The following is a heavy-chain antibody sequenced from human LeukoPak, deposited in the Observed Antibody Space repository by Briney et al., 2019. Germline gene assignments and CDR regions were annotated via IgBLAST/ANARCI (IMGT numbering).Heavy chain of an antibody. D-gene: IGHD2-15*01. CDR2: ISGSGGST. Sequence: GGSLRLSCAASGFTFSSYAMSWVRQAPGKGLEWVSAISGSGGSTYYADSVKGRFTISRDNSKNTLYLQMNSLRAEDTAVYYCAKDAQGYCSGGSCYPLDYWGQGTLVTVSS. V-gene: IGHV3-23*01. CDR1: GFTFSSYA. CDR3: AKDAQGYCSGGSCYPLDY. J-gene: IGHJ4*02.